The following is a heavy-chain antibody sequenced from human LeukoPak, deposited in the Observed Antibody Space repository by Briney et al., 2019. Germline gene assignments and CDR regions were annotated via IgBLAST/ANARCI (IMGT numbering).Heavy chain of an antibody. CDR1: GGSFSGYY. CDR2: IKHSGST. V-gene: IGHV4-34*01. CDR3: TRDAASGYSTI. D-gene: IGHD2-2*03. J-gene: IGHJ4*02. Sequence: PSETLSLTCAVYGGSFSGYYWSWIRQPPGKGLEWIGEIKHSGSTNYNPSLKSRVTISVDTFNNQFSLKLSSVTAADTAVYYCTRDAASGYSTIWGQGTLVAVSS.